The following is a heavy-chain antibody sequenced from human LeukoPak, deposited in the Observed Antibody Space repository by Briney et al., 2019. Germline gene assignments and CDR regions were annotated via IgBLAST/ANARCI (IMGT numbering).Heavy chain of an antibody. V-gene: IGHV3-53*01. CDR2: IYSGGST. J-gene: IGHJ4*02. Sequence: GGSLRLSCAASGFTVSSNYMSWVRQAPGKGLEWVSVIYSGGSTYYADSVKGRFTISRDNSKNTLYLQMNSLRAEDTAVYYCARDLGAAGALYYFDYWGQGTLVTVSS. CDR3: ARDLGAAGALYYFDY. D-gene: IGHD6-13*01. CDR1: GFTVSSNY.